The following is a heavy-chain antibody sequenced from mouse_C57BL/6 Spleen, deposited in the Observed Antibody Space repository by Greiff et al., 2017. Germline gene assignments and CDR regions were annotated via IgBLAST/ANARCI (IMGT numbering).Heavy chain of an antibody. V-gene: IGHV1-64*01. CDR3: ARRDGSSFFDY. CDR1: GYTFTSYW. D-gene: IGHD1-1*01. Sequence: VQLQQPGAELVKPGASVKLSCKASGYTFTSYWMHWVKQRPGQGLEWIGMIHPNSGSTNYNEKFKSKDTLTVDKSSSTAYMQLSSLTSEDSAVYYCARRDGSSFFDYWGQGTTLTVSS. CDR2: IHPNSGST. J-gene: IGHJ2*01.